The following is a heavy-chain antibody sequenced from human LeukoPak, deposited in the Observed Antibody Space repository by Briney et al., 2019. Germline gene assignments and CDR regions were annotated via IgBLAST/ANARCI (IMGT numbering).Heavy chain of an antibody. CDR3: ARDIPKYYYGSGSYADAFDI. Sequence: ASVKVSCKASDYTFTSYGISWVRQAPGQGLEWMGWISAYNGNTNYAQKLQGRVTMTTDTSTSTAYMELRSLRSDDTAVYYCARDIPKYYYGSGSYADAFDIWGQGTMVTVSS. V-gene: IGHV1-18*01. CDR1: DYTFTSYG. CDR2: ISAYNGNT. D-gene: IGHD3-10*01. J-gene: IGHJ3*02.